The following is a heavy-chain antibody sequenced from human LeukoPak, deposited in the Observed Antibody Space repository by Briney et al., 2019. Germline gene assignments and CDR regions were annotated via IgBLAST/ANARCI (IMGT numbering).Heavy chain of an antibody. Sequence: SETLSLTCSVSGGSISYYYWSWIRQPAGKGLGWIGRIYTSGTTNYNPSLKSRVTMSVDASKTQLSLKLSSVTAADTAVYYCASSTVTTDYYYGMDVWGQGTTVTVSS. CDR1: GGSISYYY. D-gene: IGHD4-11*01. CDR2: IYTSGTT. J-gene: IGHJ6*02. CDR3: ASSTVTTDYYYGMDV. V-gene: IGHV4-4*07.